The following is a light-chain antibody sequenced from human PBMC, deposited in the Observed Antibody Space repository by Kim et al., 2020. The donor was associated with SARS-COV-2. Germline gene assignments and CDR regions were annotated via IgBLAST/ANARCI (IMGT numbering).Light chain of an antibody. CDR1: SGSIASNY. Sequence: VTTSCTRSSGSIASNYVQWYQQRPGSAPTTVIYEDNQRPSGVPDRFSGSIDSSSNSASLTISGLKTEDEADYYCQSYDSSKGNWVFGGGTQLTV. V-gene: IGLV6-57*03. J-gene: IGLJ3*02. CDR3: QSYDSSKGNWV. CDR2: EDN.